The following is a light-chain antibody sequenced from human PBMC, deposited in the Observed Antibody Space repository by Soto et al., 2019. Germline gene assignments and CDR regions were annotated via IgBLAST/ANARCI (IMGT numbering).Light chain of an antibody. J-gene: IGKJ3*01. CDR3: QQYGSSPFT. V-gene: IGKV3-20*01. CDR1: KSVARTN. CDR2: GAS. Sequence: EIVLTQSPGTLSLSPGERATLSCRPGKSVARTNLACYQQKPGRAPSLLIYGASSRATGIPDRFSGSGSGTDFTLTISRLEPEDFAVYYCQQYGSSPFTFGPGTKVDIK.